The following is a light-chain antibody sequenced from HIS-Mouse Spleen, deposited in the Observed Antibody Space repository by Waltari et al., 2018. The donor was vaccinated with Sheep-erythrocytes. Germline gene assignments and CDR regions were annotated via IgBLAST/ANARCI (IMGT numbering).Light chain of an antibody. V-gene: IGLV2-23*01. CDR3: CSYAGSSTLV. CDR2: EGS. J-gene: IGLJ2*01. Sequence: QSALTQPPSASGSPGQSVTIPCTGTSSDVGGYNLVSWYQQPPGKAPKLMIYEGSKRPSGVSNRFSGSKSGNTASLTISGLQAEDEADYYCCSYAGSSTLVFGGGTKLTVL. CDR1: SSDVGGYNL.